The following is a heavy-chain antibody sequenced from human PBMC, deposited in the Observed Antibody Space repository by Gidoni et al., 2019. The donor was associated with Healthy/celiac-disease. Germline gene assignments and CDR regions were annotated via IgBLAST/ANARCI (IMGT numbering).Heavy chain of an antibody. V-gene: IGHV3-33*01. D-gene: IGHD2-2*01. CDR2: RREDGSMK. CDR1: GFAFGRYG. CDR3: AREDTVVFSAAYMPCYYYYYGMDV. J-gene: IGHJ6*02. Sequence: QVQLVASGGGVVPPGRSLKHSCAASGFAFGRYGVHWVRGAAAKGLVRGAARREDGSMKYYADDVKGRYTTASDKAQITLYRKKTRMRVYDTAVNHCAREDTVVFSAAYMPCYYYYYGMDVWGQGTMVTVSS.